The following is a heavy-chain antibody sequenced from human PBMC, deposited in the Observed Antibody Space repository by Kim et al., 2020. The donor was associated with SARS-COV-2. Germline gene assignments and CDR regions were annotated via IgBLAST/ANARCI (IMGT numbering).Heavy chain of an antibody. CDR3: ARGSYGGSVYYYFDY. D-gene: IGHD2-21*01. J-gene: IGHJ4*02. Sequence: GGSLRLSCTASGFTFNHYGMSWVRQTPGKGLEWVSGINWNDDSTDYADSVKGRFTISRDNAKNSLYLQMNSLRAEDTALYYCARGSYGGSVYYYFDYWGQGALVTASS. V-gene: IGHV3-20*04. CDR2: INWNDDST. CDR1: GFTFNHYG.